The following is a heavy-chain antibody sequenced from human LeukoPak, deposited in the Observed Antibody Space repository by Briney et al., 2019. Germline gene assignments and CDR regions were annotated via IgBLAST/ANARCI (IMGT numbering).Heavy chain of an antibody. V-gene: IGHV2-70*11. CDR2: IDWDDDK. J-gene: IGHJ4*02. CDR1: GFSLSTSGMS. Sequence: KSGPALVKPTQTLTLTCTFSGFSLSTSGMSVSWIRQPPGKALEWLARIDWDDDKYYSTSLKTSLTISKDTSKNQVVLTMTNMDPVDTATYYCARMVGWGSGWCGNFDQRGQGTLVTVSS. CDR3: ARMVGWGSGWCGNFDQ. D-gene: IGHD6-13*01.